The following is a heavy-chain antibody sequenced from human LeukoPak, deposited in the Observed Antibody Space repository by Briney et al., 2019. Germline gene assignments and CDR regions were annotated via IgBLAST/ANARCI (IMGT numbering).Heavy chain of an antibody. CDR1: GGSISSSSYY. Sequence: SETLSLTCTVSGGSISSSSYYWGWIRQPPGKGVEWIGSIYYSGSTYYNTSLKSRVAISVDTSKNQFSLKLSSVTASDTAVYYCASVRDGYSSSFDYWGQGTLVTVSS. CDR3: ASVRDGYSSSFDY. J-gene: IGHJ4*02. V-gene: IGHV4-39*01. D-gene: IGHD5-24*01. CDR2: IYYSGST.